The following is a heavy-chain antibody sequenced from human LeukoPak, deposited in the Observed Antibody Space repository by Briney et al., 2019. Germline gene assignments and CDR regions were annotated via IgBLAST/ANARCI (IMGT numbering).Heavy chain of an antibody. CDR1: GGSISSGSYY. D-gene: IGHD1-14*01. CDR2: IYTSGST. Sequence: SQTLSLTCTVSGGSISSGSYYWSWIRQPAGKGLEWIGRIYTSGSTNYNPSLKSRVTISVDTSKNQFSLKLSSVTAADTAVYYCARVTPGGEAFDIWGQGTMVTVSS. J-gene: IGHJ3*02. CDR3: ARVTPGGEAFDI. V-gene: IGHV4-61*02.